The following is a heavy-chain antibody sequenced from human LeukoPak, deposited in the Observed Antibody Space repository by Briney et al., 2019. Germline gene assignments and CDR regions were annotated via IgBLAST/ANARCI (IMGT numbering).Heavy chain of an antibody. Sequence: PGGSLRLSCAASGFTFSNYAMSWVRQAPGKGLEWVSAITGSGGDTFHADSVKGRFTISRDNSKNTLFLQMNSLRAEDTAVYYCAKGSSGHRPYHFDYSGQGTLVTVSS. D-gene: IGHD3-10*01. CDR2: ITGSGGDT. J-gene: IGHJ4*02. CDR1: GFTFSNYA. CDR3: AKGSSGHRPYHFDY. V-gene: IGHV3-23*01.